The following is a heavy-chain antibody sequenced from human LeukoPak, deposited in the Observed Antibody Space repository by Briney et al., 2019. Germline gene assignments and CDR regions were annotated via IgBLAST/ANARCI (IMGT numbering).Heavy chain of an antibody. Sequence: GGSLRLSCAASGFTFSRYGMHWVRQAPGKGLERVAIIWYDGSNNYYADSVKGRFTISRDNSKNTLSLQMNSLRAEDTAVYYCARDSIAVAGCFDSWGQGTLVTVSS. J-gene: IGHJ4*02. D-gene: IGHD6-19*01. V-gene: IGHV3-33*01. CDR3: ARDSIAVAGCFDS. CDR2: IWYDGSNN. CDR1: GFTFSRYG.